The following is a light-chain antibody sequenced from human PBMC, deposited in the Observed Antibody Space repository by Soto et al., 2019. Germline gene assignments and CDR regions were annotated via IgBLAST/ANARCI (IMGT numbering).Light chain of an antibody. Sequence: IVLTQSPGTMSLSPGDRATVXCRASQSLIVSSLAWYQQAPGQAARLLIYXTSTXATDIPDRFRGSGSGRDSTLAISRLEPEDFAVYYCHQFGDSPQTFGQGTEVDIK. V-gene: IGKV3-20*01. CDR1: QSLIVSS. J-gene: IGKJ1*01. CDR3: HQFGDSPQT. CDR2: XTS.